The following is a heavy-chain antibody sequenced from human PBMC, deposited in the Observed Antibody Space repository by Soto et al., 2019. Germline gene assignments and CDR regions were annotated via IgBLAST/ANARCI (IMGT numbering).Heavy chain of an antibody. CDR3: AKDRAPGLGWYYYYGMDV. CDR2: ISGSGGST. V-gene: IGHV3-23*01. CDR1: GFTFSSYA. D-gene: IGHD6-19*01. Sequence: GGSLRLSCAASGFTFSSYAMSWVRQAPGKGLEWVSAISGSGGSTYYADSVKGRFTISRDNSKNTLYLQMNSLRAEDTAVFYCAKDRAPGLGWYYYYGMDVWGQGTTVTVSS. J-gene: IGHJ6*02.